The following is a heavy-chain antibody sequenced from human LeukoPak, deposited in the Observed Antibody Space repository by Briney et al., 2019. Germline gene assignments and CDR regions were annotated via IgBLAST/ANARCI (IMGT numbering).Heavy chain of an antibody. V-gene: IGHV3-23*01. CDR2: ISGSGGST. CDR1: GFTFSSYA. J-gene: IGHJ5*02. CDR3: AKGSYDFWSGYLPGFDP. Sequence: GGXXRLSCAASGFTFSSYAMSWVRQAPGKGLEWVSAISGSGGSTYYADSVKGRFTISRDNSKNTLYMQMNSLRAEDTAVYYCAKGSYDFWSGYLPGFDPWGQGTLVTVSS. D-gene: IGHD3-3*01.